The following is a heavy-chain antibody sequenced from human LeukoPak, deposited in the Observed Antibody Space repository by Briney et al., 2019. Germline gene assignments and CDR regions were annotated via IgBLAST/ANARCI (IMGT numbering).Heavy chain of an antibody. J-gene: IGHJ4*02. CDR2: ISWNSGSI. V-gene: IGHV3-9*01. Sequence: PGRSLRLSCAASGFTFDDYAMHWVRQAPGKGLEWVSGISWNSGSIGYADSVKGRFTISRDNAKNSLYLQMNSLRAEDTAVYYCARGGSSSGRFTYWGQGTLVTVSS. CDR1: GFTFDDYA. CDR3: ARGGSSSGRFTY. D-gene: IGHD6-6*01.